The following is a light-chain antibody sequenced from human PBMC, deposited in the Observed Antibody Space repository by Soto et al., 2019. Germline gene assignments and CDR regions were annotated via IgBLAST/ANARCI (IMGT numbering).Light chain of an antibody. V-gene: IGLV2-14*01. J-gene: IGLJ1*01. CDR2: AVS. Sequence: SVLTQPASVSGSPGQSSTISYTGTGSDVGLYDYVSWYQQHPGKAPQLMIYAVSNRPSGVSNRFSASKSGNTASLFISGLQAEDEADYYCSSYTSDSSYVFGSGTKVTVL. CDR3: SSYTSDSSYV. CDR1: GSDVGLYDY.